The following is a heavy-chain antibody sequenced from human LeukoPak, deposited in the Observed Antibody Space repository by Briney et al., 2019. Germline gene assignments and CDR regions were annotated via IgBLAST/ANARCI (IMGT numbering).Heavy chain of an antibody. CDR1: GYTFTGYY. CDR3: ATSFGEFPGNRFDP. CDR2: INPNSGGT. Sequence: ASVKVSCKASGYTFTGYYMHWVRQAPGQGLEWMGWINPNSGGTNYAQKFQSRVTMTRDTSISTAYMELSRLRSDDTAVYYCATSFGEFPGNRFDPWGQGTLVTVSS. D-gene: IGHD3-10*01. J-gene: IGHJ5*02. V-gene: IGHV1-2*02.